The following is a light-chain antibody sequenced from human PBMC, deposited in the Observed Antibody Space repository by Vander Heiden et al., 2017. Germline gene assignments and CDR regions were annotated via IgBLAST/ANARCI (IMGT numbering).Light chain of an antibody. CDR3: QQYHHLGYT. CDR1: QSVSGN. J-gene: IGKJ2*01. CDR2: GAS. V-gene: IGKV3-15*01. Sequence: EVLMTQSPATVAVSQGERVTLSCRASQSVSGNVAWYQQKPGQSPKVLLYGASTRATGIPARFSGSGSGTDFTLTINNLQSEDFAVYYCQQYHHLGYTYGQGTKLEIK.